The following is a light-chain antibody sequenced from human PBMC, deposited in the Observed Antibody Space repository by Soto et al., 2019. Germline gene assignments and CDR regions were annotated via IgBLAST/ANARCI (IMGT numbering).Light chain of an antibody. CDR3: SSYTSSSTYVV. J-gene: IGLJ2*01. CDR2: DVS. V-gene: IGLV2-14*01. Sequence: QSALTQPASVSGSPGQSITISCTGTSSDVGGYHYLSWYQQHPGKAPKLMIYDVSNRPSGVSNRFSGSKSGNTASLTISGLQAEDEADYSCSSYTSSSTYVVFGGGTQLTVL. CDR1: SSDVGGYHY.